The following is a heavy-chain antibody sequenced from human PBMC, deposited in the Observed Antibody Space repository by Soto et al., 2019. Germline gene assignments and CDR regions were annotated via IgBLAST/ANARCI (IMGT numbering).Heavy chain of an antibody. CDR2: AYYRSQWYY. V-gene: IGHV6-1*01. Sequence: SQTLSLTCAISGDSVSSNSAAWNWIRQSPSRGLEWLGRAYYRSQWYYDSAVSVRSRITVIPDTSKNQFSLQLNSVTPEDTAVYYCASPPYCSSTSCPTEHYYYYGMDVWGQGTTVTVSS. J-gene: IGHJ6*02. CDR3: ASPPYCSSTSCPTEHYYYYGMDV. CDR1: GDSVSSNSAA. D-gene: IGHD2-2*01.